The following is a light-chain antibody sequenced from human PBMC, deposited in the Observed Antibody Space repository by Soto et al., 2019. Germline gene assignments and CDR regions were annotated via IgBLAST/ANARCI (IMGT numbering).Light chain of an antibody. V-gene: IGKV3-11*01. CDR2: DAS. Sequence: IVMTQSPATLSLSPGERATLSCRASQSVSSYLAWYQQKPGQAPRLLIYDASNRATGIPARFSGSGSGTDFTLTISSLEPEDFAVYYCQQYNNWRTFGQGTKVDIK. CDR3: QQYNNWRT. J-gene: IGKJ1*01. CDR1: QSVSSY.